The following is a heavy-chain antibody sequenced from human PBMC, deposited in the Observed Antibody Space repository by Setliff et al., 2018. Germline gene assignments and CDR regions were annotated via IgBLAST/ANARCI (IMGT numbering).Heavy chain of an antibody. CDR3: AKRGPYCSGGTCHYYFDY. V-gene: IGHV3-23*01. Sequence: GGSLRLSCAASGFSFSDYYMMWIRQAPGKGLGWVSAISGSGGSTYYADSVKARFTISRDNSKNTVYLEMNSLRAEDTAVYYCAKRGPYCSGGTCHYYFDYWGQGTLVTVSS. J-gene: IGHJ4*02. D-gene: IGHD2-15*01. CDR2: ISGSGGST. CDR1: GFSFSDYY.